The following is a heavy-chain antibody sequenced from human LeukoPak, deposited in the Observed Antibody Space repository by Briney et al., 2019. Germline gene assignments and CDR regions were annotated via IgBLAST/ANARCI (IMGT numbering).Heavy chain of an antibody. CDR2: IFYSGRT. Sequence: SETLSLTCSVSGGSISSYYWSWIRQPPGKGLEWIGYIFYSGRTSYNPSLKSRVTISVDTSKNQFSLKLSSVTAADTAVYYCARESSSWTENWGQGTLVTVSS. V-gene: IGHV4-59*12. CDR3: ARESSSWTEN. D-gene: IGHD6-13*01. J-gene: IGHJ4*02. CDR1: GGSISSYY.